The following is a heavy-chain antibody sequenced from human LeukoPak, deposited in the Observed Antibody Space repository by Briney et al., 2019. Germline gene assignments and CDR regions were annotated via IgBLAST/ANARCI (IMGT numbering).Heavy chain of an antibody. J-gene: IGHJ3*02. CDR3: VVVAATGDAFDI. CDR2: IIPIFGIA. Sequence: ASVKVSCKASGGTFSSYAIGWVRQAPGQGLEWMGRIIPIFGIANYAQKFQGRVTITADKSTSTAYMELSSLRSEDTAVYYCVVVAATGDAFDIWGQGTMVTVSS. V-gene: IGHV1-69*04. CDR1: GGTFSSYA. D-gene: IGHD2-15*01.